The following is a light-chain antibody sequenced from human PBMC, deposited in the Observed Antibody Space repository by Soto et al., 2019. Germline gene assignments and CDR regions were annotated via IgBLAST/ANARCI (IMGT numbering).Light chain of an antibody. CDR1: QRVGTNY. CDR3: QQYGNSPLT. CDR2: AAS. V-gene: IGKV3-20*01. J-gene: IGKJ4*01. Sequence: ETVLTQSPGTLSLSPGERATLSCRASQRVGTNYLAWYQQKPGHAPSLLIYAASMRATGIPDRFSGSGSGTDFSLTISRLEPEDFAVYHCQQYGNSPLTFGGGTKVDI.